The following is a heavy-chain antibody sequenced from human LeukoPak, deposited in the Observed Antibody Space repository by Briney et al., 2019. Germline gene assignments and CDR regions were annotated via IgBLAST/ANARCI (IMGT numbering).Heavy chain of an antibody. D-gene: IGHD5-24*01. CDR2: INRDGSAK. Sequence: ETLSLTCTVSGGPISGSSYYWGWARQGPGKGLQWVASINRDGSAKHPVDSVKGRFTISRDNAKNSVYLQMSSLRVEDTAVYYCVRDVEFWGQGTRVTVSS. CDR3: VRDVEF. CDR1: GGPISGSSYY. J-gene: IGHJ4*02. V-gene: IGHV3-7*01.